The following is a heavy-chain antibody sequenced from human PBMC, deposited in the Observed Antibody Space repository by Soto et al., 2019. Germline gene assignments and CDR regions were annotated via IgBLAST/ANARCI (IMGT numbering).Heavy chain of an antibody. CDR1: GYTFTSYG. CDR2: IIPIFGTA. Sequence: GASVKVSCKASGYTFTSYGISWVRQAPGKGLEWMGGIIPIFGTANYAQKFQGRVTITADESTSTAYMELSSLRSEDTAVYYCARDAQLSDSSCYHHADFDYWGQGTLVTVSS. J-gene: IGHJ4*02. CDR3: ARDAQLSDSSCYHHADFDY. V-gene: IGHV1-69*13. D-gene: IGHD3-22*01.